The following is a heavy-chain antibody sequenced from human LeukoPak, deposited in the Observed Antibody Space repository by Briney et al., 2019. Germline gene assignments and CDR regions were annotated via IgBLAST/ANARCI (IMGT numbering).Heavy chain of an antibody. CDR3: ARMYCGGGSCYGDDY. CDR1: GYTFTSYA. V-gene: IGHV7-4-1*02. Sequence: ASVKVSCKASGYTFTSYAMNWVRQAPGQGLEWMGWINTNTGDPTYAQGFTGRFVFSLDTSVSTAYLQISSLKAEDTAVYYCARMYCGGGSCYGDDYWGQGTLVTVSS. J-gene: IGHJ4*02. CDR2: INTNTGDP. D-gene: IGHD2-15*01.